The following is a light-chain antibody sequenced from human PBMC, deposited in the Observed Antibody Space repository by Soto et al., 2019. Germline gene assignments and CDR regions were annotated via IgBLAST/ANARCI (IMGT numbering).Light chain of an antibody. CDR3: SSYTNINTRACV. CDR1: SSDVGGYNY. CDR2: EVT. J-gene: IGLJ1*01. Sequence: QSALTQPRSASGSPGQSITISCTGTSSDVGGYNYVSWYQQHPAKAPKLIIYEVTDRPSGVSNRFSGSKSGNTASLTISGLQAEDEAEYYCSSYTNINTRACVFGTGTKVTVL. V-gene: IGLV2-14*01.